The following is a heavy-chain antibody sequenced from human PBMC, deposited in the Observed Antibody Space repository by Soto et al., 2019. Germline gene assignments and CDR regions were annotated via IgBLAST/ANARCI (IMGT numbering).Heavy chain of an antibody. CDR1: GYTFTGYY. Sequence: ASVKVSCKASGYTFTGYYMHWVRQAPGQGLEWMGWINPNSGGTNYAQKFQGWVTMTRDTSISTAYMELRSLRSDDTAVYYCARYRPFFGSGTNFAYWGQGTLVTVSS. D-gene: IGHD3-3*01. J-gene: IGHJ4*02. V-gene: IGHV1-2*04. CDR3: ARYRPFFGSGTNFAY. CDR2: INPNSGGT.